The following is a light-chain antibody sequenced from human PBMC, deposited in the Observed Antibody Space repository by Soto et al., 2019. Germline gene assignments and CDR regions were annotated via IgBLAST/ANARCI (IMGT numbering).Light chain of an antibody. J-gene: IGKJ2*01. CDR1: SSSKW. CDR2: DVS. V-gene: IGKV1-5*01. CDR3: QHTTDFT. Sequence: DIQMTQSPSTLAASVGDTVTMTFRSSSKWLAWYQKKPGKAPKLLIYDVSNLERGVPPRFSGSTSGAESTLTITGLQPDDLGTYYCQHTTDFTFGQGTKVDIK.